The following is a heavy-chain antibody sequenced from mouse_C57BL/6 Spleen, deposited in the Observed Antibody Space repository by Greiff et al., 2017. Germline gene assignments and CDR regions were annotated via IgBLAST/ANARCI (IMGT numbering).Heavy chain of an antibody. V-gene: IGHV14-1*01. CDR3: TTPLITTVVTVDY. J-gene: IGHJ2*01. Sequence: VQLQQSGAELVRPGASVKLSCTASGFNIKDYYMHWVKQRPEQGLEWIGRIDPEDGDTEYAPKFQGKATMTADTSSNTAYLQLSSLTSEDTAVYYCTTPLITTVVTVDYWGQGTTLTVSS. CDR2: IDPEDGDT. D-gene: IGHD1-1*01. CDR1: GFNIKDYY.